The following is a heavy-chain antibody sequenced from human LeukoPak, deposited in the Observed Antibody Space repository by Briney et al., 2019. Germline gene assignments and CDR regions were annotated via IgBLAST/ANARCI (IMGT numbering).Heavy chain of an antibody. Sequence: GGSLRLSCAASGFTFSSYSMNWVRQAPGKGLEWVSSISSSSSYIYYAGSVKGRFTISRDNAKNSLYLQMNSLRAEDTAVYYCARDPIFGSWSFDYWGQGTLVTVSS. V-gene: IGHV3-21*01. CDR3: ARDPIFGSWSFDY. J-gene: IGHJ4*02. D-gene: IGHD6-13*01. CDR2: ISSSSSYI. CDR1: GFTFSSYS.